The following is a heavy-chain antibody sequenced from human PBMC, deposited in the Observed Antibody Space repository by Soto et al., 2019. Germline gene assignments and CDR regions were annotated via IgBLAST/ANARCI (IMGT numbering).Heavy chain of an antibody. CDR1: GGSISSSSYY. J-gene: IGHJ6*02. CDR2: IYYSGST. Sequence: SETLSLTCTVSGGSISSSSYYWGWIRQPPGKGLEWIGSIYYSGSTYYNPSLKSRVTISVDTSKNQFSLKLSSVTAADTAVYYCALLERGSYLWGGYYGMDVWGQGTTVTVSS. V-gene: IGHV4-39*01. D-gene: IGHD1-26*01. CDR3: ALLERGSYLWGGYYGMDV.